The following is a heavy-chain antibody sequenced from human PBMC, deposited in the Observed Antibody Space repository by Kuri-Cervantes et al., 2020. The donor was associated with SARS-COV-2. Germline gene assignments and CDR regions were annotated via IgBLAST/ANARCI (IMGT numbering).Heavy chain of an antibody. CDR3: ARGRNYDFGVTHEKLDP. CDR2: VDEYGRV. J-gene: IGHJ5*02. V-gene: IGHV4-34*01. Sequence: SETLSLTCGVYGASLNGYYWSWIRQPPGKGLEWIGHVDEYGRVDYNPSLKSRVTISVDMSKKQFSLNLRSVTAADTAVYYCARGRNYDFGVTHEKLDPWGQGSLVTVSS. CDR1: GASLNGYY. D-gene: IGHD3-3*01.